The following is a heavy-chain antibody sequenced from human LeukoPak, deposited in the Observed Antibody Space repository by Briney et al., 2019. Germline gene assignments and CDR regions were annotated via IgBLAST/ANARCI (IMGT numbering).Heavy chain of an antibody. Sequence: SETLSLTCTVSGGSISSYYWSWIRQPPGKGLEWIGYIYYSGSTNYNPSLKSRVTISVDTSKNQFSLKLSSVTAADTAVYYCATSYGSGSYLELDDYFDYWGQGTLVTVSS. CDR1: GGSISSYY. CDR2: IYYSGST. D-gene: IGHD3-10*01. V-gene: IGHV4-59*01. J-gene: IGHJ4*02. CDR3: ATSYGSGSYLELDDYFDY.